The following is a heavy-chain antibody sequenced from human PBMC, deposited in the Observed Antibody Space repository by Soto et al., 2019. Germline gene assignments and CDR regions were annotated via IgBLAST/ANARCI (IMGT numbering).Heavy chain of an antibody. D-gene: IGHD6-6*01. Sequence: GESLKISCKGSGYSFTSYWIGWVRQMPGKGLEWMGIIYPGDSDTRYSPSFQGQVTISADKSISTAYLQWSSLKASDTAMYYCARRPRPYGGSEYFDYWGQGTLVTVSS. CDR1: GYSFTSYW. J-gene: IGHJ4*02. CDR3: ARRPRPYGGSEYFDY. V-gene: IGHV5-51*01. CDR2: IYPGDSDT.